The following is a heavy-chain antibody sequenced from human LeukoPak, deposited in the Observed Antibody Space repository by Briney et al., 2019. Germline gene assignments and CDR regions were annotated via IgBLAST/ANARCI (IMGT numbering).Heavy chain of an antibody. D-gene: IGHD3-22*01. CDR2: IYHSDTT. CDR3: ARVDESSGYSFDY. J-gene: IGHJ4*02. CDR1: GYSISSGYY. Sequence: SETLSLTCTVSGYSISSGYYWGWIRQPPGKGLEWIGNIYHSDTTYYNPSLKSRITISIDTSKNQFSLKLSSVTAADTAVYYCARVDESSGYSFDYWGQGTLVTVSS. V-gene: IGHV4-38-2*02.